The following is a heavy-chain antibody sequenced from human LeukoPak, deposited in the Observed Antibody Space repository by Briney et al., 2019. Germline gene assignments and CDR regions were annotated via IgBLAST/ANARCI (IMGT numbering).Heavy chain of an antibody. D-gene: IGHD5-18*01. Sequence: PSETLSHTCTVSGGSISSYYWSWIRQPPGKGLEWIGYIYYSGSTNYNPSLKSRVTISVDTSKNQFSLKLSSVTAADTAVYYCARQGDTAMVTFDYWGQGTLVTVSS. J-gene: IGHJ4*02. CDR3: ARQGDTAMVTFDY. CDR1: GGSISSYY. V-gene: IGHV4-59*08. CDR2: IYYSGST.